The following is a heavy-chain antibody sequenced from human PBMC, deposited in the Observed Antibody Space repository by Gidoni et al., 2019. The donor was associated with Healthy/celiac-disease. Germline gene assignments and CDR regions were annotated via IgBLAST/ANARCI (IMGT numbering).Heavy chain of an antibody. Sequence: QVQLVQPGSELKKTGASVTVSCKPSGSTFTSSAMNWGRQAPGQGLEWMGWINTDTGNPTYAQGFTGLFGFSLDTSVSTAYLQISSLKAEDTAVYYCASAAGEQGGSYFAFDIWGQGTMVTVSS. CDR3: ASAAGEQGGSYFAFDI. CDR1: GSTFTSSA. J-gene: IGHJ3*02. V-gene: IGHV7-4-1*02. CDR2: INTDTGNP. D-gene: IGHD1-26*01.